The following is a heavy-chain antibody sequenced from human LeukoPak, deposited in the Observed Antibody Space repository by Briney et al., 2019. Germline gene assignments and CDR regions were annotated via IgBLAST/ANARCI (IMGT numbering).Heavy chain of an antibody. CDR2: ISSTGNPR. CDR1: GFTFSSYS. J-gene: IGHJ4*01. D-gene: IGHD4-17*01. V-gene: IGHV3-48*01. Sequence: PGGSLRLSCAASGFTFSSYSMNWVRQAPGKGLEWVSYISSTGNPRHYAESVEGRFTISRDNAKNSLYLQMNSLRPEDTALYYCSTEPRSLLYWGHGTLVTVSS. CDR3: STEPRSLLY.